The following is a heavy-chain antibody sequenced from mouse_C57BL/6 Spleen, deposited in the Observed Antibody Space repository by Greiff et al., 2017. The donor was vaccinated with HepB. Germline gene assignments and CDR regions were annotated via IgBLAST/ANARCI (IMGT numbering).Heavy chain of an antibody. CDR2: IHPNSGST. D-gene: IGHD1-1*01. J-gene: IGHJ2*01. CDR3: ASYYYVSSYPYYFDF. CDR1: GYTFTSYW. Sequence: VQLQQPGAELVKPGASVKLSCKASGYTFTSYWMHWVKQRPGQGLEWIGMIHPNSGSTNYNEKFKSKATLTVDKSTSTAYMQLSSLTSEDSSVYYCASYYYVSSYPYYFDFWGQGTTLTVSS. V-gene: IGHV1-64*01.